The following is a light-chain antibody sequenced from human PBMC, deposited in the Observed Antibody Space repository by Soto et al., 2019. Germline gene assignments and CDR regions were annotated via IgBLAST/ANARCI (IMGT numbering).Light chain of an antibody. CDR2: GNG. J-gene: IGLJ1*01. Sequence: QSVLTQPPSVSGAPGQRVTISCTGSSSNIGAGHDVHWYQQLPGTAPKLLIYGNGNRPSGVPDRFSGSKSGTSASLAITGLQTEDEADYYCCSYAGGNNHVFGTGTKVTVL. CDR3: CSYAGGNNHV. CDR1: SSNIGAGHD. V-gene: IGLV1-40*01.